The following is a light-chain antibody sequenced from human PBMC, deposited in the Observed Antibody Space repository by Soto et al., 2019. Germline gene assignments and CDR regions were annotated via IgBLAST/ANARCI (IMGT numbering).Light chain of an antibody. CDR3: QTYEV. V-gene: IGLV4-69*01. J-gene: IGLJ2*01. Sequence: QSVLTQSPSASASLGASVKLTCTLSSGHSSYAIAWHQQQPEQGPRYLMKLNSDGSHSKGDGSPDRFSGSSSGAERYLTISSLQSEDEADYYCQTYEVFGGGTKLTVL. CDR2: LNSDGSH. CDR1: SGHSSYA.